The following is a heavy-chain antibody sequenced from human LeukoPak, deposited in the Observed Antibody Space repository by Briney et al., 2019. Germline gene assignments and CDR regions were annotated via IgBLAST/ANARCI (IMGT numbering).Heavy chain of an antibody. CDR3: AKDFWFLGGGYIFDY. CDR2: ISYDGSNK. D-gene: IGHD5-12*01. J-gene: IGHJ4*02. V-gene: IGHV3-30*18. Sequence: GGSLRLSCAASGFTFSSYGMHWVRQAPGKGLEWVAVISYDGSNKYYADSVKGRFTISRDNSKNTLYLQMNSLRAEDTAVYYCAKDFWFLGGGYIFDYWGQGTLVTVSS. CDR1: GFTFSSYG.